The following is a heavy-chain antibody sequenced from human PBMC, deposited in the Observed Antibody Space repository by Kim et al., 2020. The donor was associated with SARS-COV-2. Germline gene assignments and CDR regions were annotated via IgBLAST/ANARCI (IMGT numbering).Heavy chain of an antibody. CDR3: ARRLYNTSGSGSHCCDL. J-gene: IGHJ2*01. CDR1: GGSFSGYY. Sequence: SENLSLTCAVYGGSFSGYYWSWIRQPPGKGLEWIGEINHNGRTKYNPSLKSRVTISVDTSKKQFLLKLTYVTAADTAAFYCARRLYNTSGSGSHCCDLWG. D-gene: IGHD3-10*01. V-gene: IGHV4-34*01. CDR2: INHNGRT.